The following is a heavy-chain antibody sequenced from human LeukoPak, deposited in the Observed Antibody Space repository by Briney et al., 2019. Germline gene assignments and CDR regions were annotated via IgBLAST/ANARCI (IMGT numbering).Heavy chain of an antibody. J-gene: IGHJ3*02. D-gene: IGHD4-17*01. CDR3: ARVRTTVTRDAFDI. CDR2: IIPILGIA. Sequence: GSSVKVSCKASGGTFSSYAISWVRQAPGQGLEWMGRIIPILGIANYAQKFQGRVTITADKPTSTAYMELSSLRSEDTAVYYCARVRTTVTRDAFDIWGQGTMVTVSS. V-gene: IGHV1-69*04. CDR1: GGTFSSYA.